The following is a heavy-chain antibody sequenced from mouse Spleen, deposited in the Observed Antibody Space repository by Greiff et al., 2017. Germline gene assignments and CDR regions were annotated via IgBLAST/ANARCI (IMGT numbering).Heavy chain of an antibody. J-gene: IGHJ3*01. D-gene: IGHD1-1*01. CDR3: ARQYYGTPFAY. Sequence: QVQLQQSGAELVKPGASVKLSCKASGYTFTSYWMQWVKQRPGQGLEWIGEIDPSDSYTNYNQKFKGKATLTVDTSSSTAYMQLSSLTSEDSAVYYCARQYYGTPFAYWGQGTLVTVSA. CDR1: GYTFTSYW. CDR2: IDPSDSYT. V-gene: IGHV1-50*01.